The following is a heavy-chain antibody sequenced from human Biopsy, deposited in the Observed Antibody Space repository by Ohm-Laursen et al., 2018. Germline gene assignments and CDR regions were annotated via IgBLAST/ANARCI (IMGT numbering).Heavy chain of an antibody. CDR3: ARGSLKMDY. CDR1: GTSLSNFY. D-gene: IGHD3-9*01. V-gene: IGHV4-4*07. CDR2: IFPTGIT. Sequence: GTLSLTCTVSGTSLSNFYWSWIRQPAGKGLAWIGRIFPTGITNYNPSLKSRVTMSVDTSKNEFSLRLTSVTAADTAVYYCARGSLKMDYWGQGTLVTVSS. J-gene: IGHJ4*02.